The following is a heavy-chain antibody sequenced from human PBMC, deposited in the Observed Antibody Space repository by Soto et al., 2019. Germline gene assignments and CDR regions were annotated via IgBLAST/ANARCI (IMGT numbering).Heavy chain of an antibody. CDR1: GGSFSGYY. Sequence: QVQLQQWGAGLLKPSETLSLTCAVYGGSFSGYYWSWIRQPPGKGLEWIGEINHSGSTNYNPSLKSRVTISVDTFKNQFSLKLSSVTAADTAVYYCARGRWYCSSTSCSKGRYYYYYGMDVWGQGTTVTVSS. J-gene: IGHJ6*02. CDR3: ARGRWYCSSTSCSKGRYYYYYGMDV. CDR2: INHSGST. V-gene: IGHV4-34*01. D-gene: IGHD2-2*01.